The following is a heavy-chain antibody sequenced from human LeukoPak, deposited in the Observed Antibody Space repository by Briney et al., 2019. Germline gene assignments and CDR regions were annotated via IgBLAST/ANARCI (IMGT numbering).Heavy chain of an antibody. J-gene: IGHJ6*03. V-gene: IGHV7-4-1*02. CDR3: ARGRVEYSSSPGYYYYYMDV. D-gene: IGHD6-6*01. Sequence: GASVKVSCKASGYTFTSYAMNWVRQAPGQGLEWMGWINTNTGNPTYAQGFTGRFVFSLDTSVSTAYLQISSLKAEDTAVYYCARGRVEYSSSPGYYYYYMDVWGKGTTVTVSS. CDR1: GYTFTSYA. CDR2: INTNTGNP.